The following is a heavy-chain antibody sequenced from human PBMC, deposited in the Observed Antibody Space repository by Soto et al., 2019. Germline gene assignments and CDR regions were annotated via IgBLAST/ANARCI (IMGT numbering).Heavy chain of an antibody. Sequence: ASVKVSCKASGGTFSSYAISWVRQAPGQGLEWMGGIIPIFGTANYAQKFQGRVTITADKSTSTAYMELSSLRSEDTAVYYCARMSPSYCDSTCYSEGVWIDHWGQGTLVTVSS. V-gene: IGHV1-69*06. CDR2: IIPIFGTA. D-gene: IGHD2-15*01. CDR3: ARMSPSYCDSTCYSEGVWIDH. CDR1: GGTFSSYA. J-gene: IGHJ4*02.